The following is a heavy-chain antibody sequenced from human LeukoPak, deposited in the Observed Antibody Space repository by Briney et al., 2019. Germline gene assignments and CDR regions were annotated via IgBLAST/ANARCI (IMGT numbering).Heavy chain of an antibody. D-gene: IGHD3-22*01. V-gene: IGHV3-53*01. CDR3: TRDGDYYDTSGPDV. CDR1: GFTLSGNY. CDR2: IYSDDRT. J-gene: IGHJ6*04. Sequence: GGSLRLSCAASGFTLSGNYMSWVRQAPGKGLERVSVIYSDDRTYYADSVKGRFTISRDNSKNTLYLQMNTLRAEDTAVYYCTRDGDYYDTSGPDVWGKGTTVTVSS.